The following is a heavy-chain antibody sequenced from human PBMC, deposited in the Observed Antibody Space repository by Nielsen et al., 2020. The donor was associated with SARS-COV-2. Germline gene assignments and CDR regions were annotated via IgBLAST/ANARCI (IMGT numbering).Heavy chain of an antibody. CDR1: GYTFTAYA. J-gene: IGHJ4*02. Sequence: ASVKACKASGYTFTAYAIHWVRQDPGQRLEWMGWINSDSGNTKYSQKFRGRVTITRDTSASTAYMELSGLSSEDTAVYYCARSRGCSATSCFFDYWGQGALVTVSS. D-gene: IGHD2-2*01. V-gene: IGHV1-3*04. CDR2: INSDSGNT. CDR3: ARSRGCSATSCFFDY.